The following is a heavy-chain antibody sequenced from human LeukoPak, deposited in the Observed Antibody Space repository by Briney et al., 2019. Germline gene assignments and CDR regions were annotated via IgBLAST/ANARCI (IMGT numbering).Heavy chain of an antibody. CDR1: GFTFDDYA. Sequence: LRLSCAASGFTFDDYAMHWIRQPPGKGLEWIGYIYHSGSTYYNPSLKSRVTISVDRSKNQFSLKLSSVTAADTAVYYCARAVRNDYGDYVASFYFDYWGQGTLVTVSS. J-gene: IGHJ4*02. V-gene: IGHV4-30-2*01. CDR3: ARAVRNDYGDYVASFYFDY. CDR2: IYHSGST. D-gene: IGHD4-17*01.